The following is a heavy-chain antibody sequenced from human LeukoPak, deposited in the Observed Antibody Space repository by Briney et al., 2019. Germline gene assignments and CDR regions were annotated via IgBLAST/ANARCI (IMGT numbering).Heavy chain of an antibody. CDR3: ARDYLALLGGAPYDAFDI. Sequence: GGSLRLSCAASGFTFDGYGMSWVRQAPGKGLEWVSGIDWSGGSVGYADSVKGRFTISRDNAKNSLYLQMNSLRAEDTAVYYCARDYLALLGGAPYDAFDIWGQGTMVTVSS. D-gene: IGHD1-26*01. V-gene: IGHV3-20*04. CDR2: IDWSGGSV. CDR1: GFTFDGYG. J-gene: IGHJ3*02.